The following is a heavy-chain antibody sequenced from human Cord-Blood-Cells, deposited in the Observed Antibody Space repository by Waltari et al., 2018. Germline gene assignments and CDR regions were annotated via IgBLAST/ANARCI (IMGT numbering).Heavy chain of an antibody. V-gene: IGHV1-2*04. Sequence: QVQLVQSGAEVKKPGASVKVSCKASGYTFTGYYMHWVRKAPGQGLEGMEWINPNSGGTNYAQKFQGWVTMTRDTSISTAYMELSRLRSDDTAVYYCARDYGNGSGSYYYGMDVWGQGTTVTVSS. CDR1: GYTFTGYY. CDR2: INPNSGGT. D-gene: IGHD3-10*01. CDR3: ARDYGNGSGSYYYGMDV. J-gene: IGHJ6*02.